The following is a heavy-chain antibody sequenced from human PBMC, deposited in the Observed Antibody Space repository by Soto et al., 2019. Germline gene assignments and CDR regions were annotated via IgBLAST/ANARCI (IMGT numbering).Heavy chain of an antibody. V-gene: IGHV1-18*01. J-gene: IGHJ3*02. CDR1: GYTFTSYG. CDR3: ARLIKPYYYDSSGYAFDI. Sequence: ASVKVSCKASGYTFTSYGISWVRQAPGQGLEWMGWISAYNGNTNYAQKLQGRVTMATDTSTSTAYMELRSLRSDDTAVYYCARLIKPYYYDSSGYAFDIWGQGTMVTVSS. CDR2: ISAYNGNT. D-gene: IGHD3-22*01.